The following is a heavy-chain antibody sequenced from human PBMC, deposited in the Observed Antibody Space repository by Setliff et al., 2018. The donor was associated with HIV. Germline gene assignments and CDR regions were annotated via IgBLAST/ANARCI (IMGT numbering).Heavy chain of an antibody. J-gene: IGHJ6*04. CDR1: GYSISSGYY. CDR2: IHHSGTT. D-gene: IGHD2-21*01. CDR3: AGLYSTETPDI. Sequence: NPSETLSLTCAVSGYSISSGYYWAWIRQSPGKGLDWIGSIHHSGTTYYNPSLKSRVTISVGTSKNQFSLKLSSVTAADTAVYYCAGLYSTETPDIWGKGTTVTVSS. V-gene: IGHV4-38-2*01.